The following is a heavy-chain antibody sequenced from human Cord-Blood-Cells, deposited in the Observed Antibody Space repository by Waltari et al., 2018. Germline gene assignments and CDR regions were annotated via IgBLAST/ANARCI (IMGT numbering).Heavy chain of an antibody. CDR1: GGSISSGDYY. CDR3: ARDEGGSGSFDY. J-gene: IGHJ4*02. V-gene: IGHV4-30-4*08. D-gene: IGHD3-10*01. Sequence: QVQLQESGPGLVKPSQTLSLTCTVSGGSISSGDYYWSWIRQPPGKGLEWIGYIYYRGGTTYNPSLKSLVTISVDTSTNQFSRKLSSMTAADTAVYYCARDEGGSGSFDYWGQGTLVTVSS. CDR2: IYYRGGT.